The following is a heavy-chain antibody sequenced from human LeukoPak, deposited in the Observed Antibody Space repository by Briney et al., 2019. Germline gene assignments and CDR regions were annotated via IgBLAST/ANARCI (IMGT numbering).Heavy chain of an antibody. V-gene: IGHV3-7*03. CDR3: ARGGGLDV. CDR1: GFTFSSYG. J-gene: IGHJ6*02. CDR2: INHNGNVN. D-gene: IGHD3-16*01. Sequence: GGSLRLSCAASGFTFSSYGMHWVRQAPGKGLEWVASINHNGNVNYYVDSVKGRFTISRDNAKNSLYLQMSNLRAEDRAVYFCARGGGLDVWGQGATVTVSS.